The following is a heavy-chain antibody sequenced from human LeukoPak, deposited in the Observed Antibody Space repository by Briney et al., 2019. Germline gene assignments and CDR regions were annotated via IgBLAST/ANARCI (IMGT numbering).Heavy chain of an antibody. CDR1: GFTLGSYW. V-gene: IGHV3-74*01. Sequence: PGGSLRLSCAVSGFTLGSYWMHWVRQAPGQGLAWVSRVNTDGSSTTYAESVKGRFTISRDNAKNALYLQMNTLGAEDTAVYYCASLTVGATGHCWGQGILVTVSS. CDR3: ASLTVGATGHC. D-gene: IGHD1-26*01. J-gene: IGHJ4*02. CDR2: VNTDGSST.